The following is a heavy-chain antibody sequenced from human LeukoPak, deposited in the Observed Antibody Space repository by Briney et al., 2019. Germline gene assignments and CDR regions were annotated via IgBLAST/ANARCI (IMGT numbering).Heavy chain of an antibody. J-gene: IGHJ3*02. V-gene: IGHV3-53*01. D-gene: IGHD6-13*01. CDR2: IYSGGST. Sequence: GGSLRLSCAASGFTVSSSYMSWVRQAPGKGLEWVSVIYSGGSTYYADSVKGRFTISRDNSKNTLYLQMNSLRAEDTAVYYCAKDGSSSWYSDAFDIWGQGTMVTVSS. CDR3: AKDGSSSWYSDAFDI. CDR1: GFTVSSSY.